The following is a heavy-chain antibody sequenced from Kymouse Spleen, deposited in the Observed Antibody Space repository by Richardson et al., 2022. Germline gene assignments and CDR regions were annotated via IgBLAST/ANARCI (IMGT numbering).Heavy chain of an antibody. D-gene: IGHD3-9*01. Sequence: EVQLVESGGGLVQPGRSLRLSCAASGFTFDDYAMHWVRQAPGKGLEWVSGISWNSGSIGYADSVKGRFTISRDNAKNSLYLQMNSLRAEDTALYYCAKDNDILTGYPKGLLGPGNPGHRLL. V-gene: IGHV3-9*01. CDR3: AKDNDILTGYPKGL. CDR2: ISWNSGSI. J-gene: IGHJ4*02. CDR1: GFTFDDYA.